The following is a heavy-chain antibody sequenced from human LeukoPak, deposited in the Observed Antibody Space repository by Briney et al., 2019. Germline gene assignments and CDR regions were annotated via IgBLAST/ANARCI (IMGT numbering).Heavy chain of an antibody. D-gene: IGHD6-13*01. Sequence: GGSLRLSCAASGFTFDDYGMNWVRQAPGKGLEWVSCVNWNGGSTYYADSVKGRFTISRDNAKNSLYLQMNSLRAEDTAVYYCAREISGPLAAAGGYYYYYMDVWGKGTTVTISS. CDR2: VNWNGGST. CDR1: GFTFDDYG. CDR3: AREISGPLAAAGGYYYYYMDV. J-gene: IGHJ6*03. V-gene: IGHV3-20*04.